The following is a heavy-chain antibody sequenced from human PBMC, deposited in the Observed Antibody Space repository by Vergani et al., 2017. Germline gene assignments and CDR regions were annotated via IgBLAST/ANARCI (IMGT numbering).Heavy chain of an antibody. V-gene: IGHV4-34*10. J-gene: IGHJ4*02. CDR1: GGSFSGYY. Sequence: QVQLQESGPGLVKPSETLSLTCAVYGGSFSGYYWSWIRQPPGKGLEWIGEINHSGSTNYNPSLKSRVTISVDTSKNQFSLKLSSVTAADTAVYYCARSRGRIAAAGFFDYWGQGTLVTVSS. D-gene: IGHD6-13*01. CDR2: INHSGST. CDR3: ARSRGRIAAAGFFDY.